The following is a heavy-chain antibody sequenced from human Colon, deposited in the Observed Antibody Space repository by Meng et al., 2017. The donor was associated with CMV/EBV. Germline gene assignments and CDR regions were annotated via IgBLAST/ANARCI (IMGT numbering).Heavy chain of an antibody. CDR2: INPRSGST. D-gene: IGHD2-8*02. CDR1: GYTFTGYY. CDR3: SRDLRDVDVVRSLYWPRGLGMDV. J-gene: IGHJ6*02. Sequence: ASVKVSCKTSGYTFTGYYLHWVRQAPGQGLEWMGLINPRSGSTGYLHKFHGRITVTRDTSTSTINMELSSLTSEDTAVYFCSRDLRDVDVVRSLYWPRGLGMDVWGQGTTVTVSS. V-gene: IGHV1-46*01.